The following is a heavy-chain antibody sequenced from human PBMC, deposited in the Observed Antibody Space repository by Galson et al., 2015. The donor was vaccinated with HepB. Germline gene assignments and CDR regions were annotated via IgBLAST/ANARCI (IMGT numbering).Heavy chain of an antibody. D-gene: IGHD3-16*01. CDR1: GFTFSSYA. Sequence: SLRLSCAASGFTFSSYAMHWVRQAPGKGLEWVAVISYDGSNKYYADSVKGRFTISRDNSKNTLYLQMNSLRAEDTAVYYCAREKGENYYGMDVWGQGTT. J-gene: IGHJ6*02. CDR2: ISYDGSNK. V-gene: IGHV3-30-3*01. CDR3: AREKGENYYGMDV.